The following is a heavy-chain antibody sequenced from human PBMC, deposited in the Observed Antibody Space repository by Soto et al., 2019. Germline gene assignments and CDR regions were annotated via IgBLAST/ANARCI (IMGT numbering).Heavy chain of an antibody. CDR3: NRGSEYDCWSGYL. CDR1: GGTSTRYA. V-gene: IGHV1-69*06. J-gene: IGHJ4*02. CDR2: IVAMFGTS. D-gene: IGHD3-3*01. Sequence: QERLVQSGAEVRKPGSSVKVSCKVTGGTSTRYAINWVRQAPGQGREWMGGIVAMFGTSKYAQKFQGRVTITADTSTNIAYMELRSLRSEDTAVYYCNRGSEYDCWSGYLWGQGTLVSVSS.